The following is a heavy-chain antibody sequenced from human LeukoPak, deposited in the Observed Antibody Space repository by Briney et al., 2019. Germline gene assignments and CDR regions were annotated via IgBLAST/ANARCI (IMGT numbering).Heavy chain of an antibody. V-gene: IGHV4-59*01. CDR3: ARGRSNYYGMDF. J-gene: IGHJ6*02. CDR2: IYYNGNT. D-gene: IGHD1-26*01. Sequence: PSETLSLTCSVSDGSINSYYWNWIRRPPGKGLEWIGYIYYNGNTNYSPSLKSRVTMSVDTPKNLFSLKVSSVTAADTAVYYCARGRSNYYGMDFWGQGTTVTVSS. CDR1: DGSINSYY.